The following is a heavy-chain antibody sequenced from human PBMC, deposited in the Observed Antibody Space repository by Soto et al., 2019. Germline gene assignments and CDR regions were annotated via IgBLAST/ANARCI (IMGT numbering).Heavy chain of an antibody. CDR1: GYIFTSYD. J-gene: IGHJ4*02. D-gene: IGHD4-4*01. V-gene: IGHV1-8*01. Sequence: WASVKVSCKASGYIFTSYDINWVRQATGQGLEWMGWMNPNSGNTGYAQKFQGRVTMTRNTSISTAYMELSSLRSEDTAVYYCAREKIDYSNPFDYWGQGTLVTVSS. CDR2: MNPNSGNT. CDR3: AREKIDYSNPFDY.